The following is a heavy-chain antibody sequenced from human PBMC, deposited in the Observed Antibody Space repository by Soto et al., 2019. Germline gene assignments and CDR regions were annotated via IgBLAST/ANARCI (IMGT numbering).Heavy chain of an antibody. CDR2: ISYDGSNK. Sequence: GGSLRLSCAASGFTFSSYAMHWVRQAPGKGLEWVAVISYDGSNKYYADSVKGRFTISRDNSKNTLYLQMNSLRAEDTAVYYCARDAVVVTARPYNWFDPWGQGTLVTVSS. J-gene: IGHJ5*02. CDR1: GFTFSSYA. CDR3: ARDAVVVTARPYNWFDP. D-gene: IGHD2-21*02. V-gene: IGHV3-30-3*01.